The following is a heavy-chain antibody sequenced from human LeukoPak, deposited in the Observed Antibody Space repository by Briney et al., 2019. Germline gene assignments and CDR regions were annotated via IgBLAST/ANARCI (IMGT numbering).Heavy chain of an antibody. V-gene: IGHV4-31*03. CDR2: IYYSGST. J-gene: IGHJ4*02. CDR1: GGSISSGGYY. Sequence: PSETLSLTCTVPGGSISSGGYYWSWIRQHPGKGLEWIGYIYYSGSTYYNPSLKSRVTISVDTSKNQFSLKLSSVTAADTAVYYCARDSSGSVDYWGQGTLVTVSS. D-gene: IGHD3-22*01. CDR3: ARDSSGSVDY.